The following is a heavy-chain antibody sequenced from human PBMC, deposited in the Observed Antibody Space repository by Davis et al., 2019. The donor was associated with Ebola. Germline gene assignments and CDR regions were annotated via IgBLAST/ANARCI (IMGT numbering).Heavy chain of an antibody. J-gene: IGHJ4*02. CDR2: IWYDGSNK. V-gene: IGHV3-33*01. CDR1: GFTFRSYG. D-gene: IGHD2-21*01. CDR3: GRSDQ. Sequence: GESLKISCAASGFTFRSYGMHWVRQAAGKGLEWVAVIWYDGSNKYYADSVKGRFTISRDNAKNSLYLQMTSLRAEDTAVYYCGRSDQWGQGTLVTVSS.